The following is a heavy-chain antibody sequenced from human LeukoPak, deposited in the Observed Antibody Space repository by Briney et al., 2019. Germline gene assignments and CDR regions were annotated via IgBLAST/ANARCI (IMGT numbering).Heavy chain of an antibody. CDR3: ARVLNSPNRGALDP. V-gene: IGHV4-59*12. CDR2: IYYSGST. Sequence: PSETLSLTCTVSGGSISSYYWSWIRQPPGKGLEWIGYIYYSGSTNYNPSLKSRVTISVDTSKNQFSLKLSSVTAADTAVYYCARVLNSPNRGALDPWGQGTLVTVSS. CDR1: GGSISSYY. J-gene: IGHJ5*02. D-gene: IGHD1/OR15-1a*01.